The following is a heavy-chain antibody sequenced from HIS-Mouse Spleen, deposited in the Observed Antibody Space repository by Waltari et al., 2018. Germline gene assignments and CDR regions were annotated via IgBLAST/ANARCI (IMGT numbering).Heavy chain of an antibody. CDR3: AREIPYSSSWYDWYFDL. CDR2: IYYSGST. CDR1: GGPISSSKSY. D-gene: IGHD6-13*01. J-gene: IGHJ2*01. Sequence: QLQLQESGPGLVKPSETLSLTCTVPGGPISSSKSYWGGSRQPPRKGLEWIGSIYYSGSTYSNPALKSRVTISVDTSKNQFSLKLSSGTAADTAVYYCAREIPYSSSWYDWYFDLWGRGTLVTVSS. V-gene: IGHV4-39*07.